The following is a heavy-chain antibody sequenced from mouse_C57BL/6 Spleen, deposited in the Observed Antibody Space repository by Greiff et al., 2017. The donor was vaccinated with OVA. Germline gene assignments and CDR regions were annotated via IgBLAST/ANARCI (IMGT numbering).Heavy chain of an antibody. D-gene: IGHD2-12*01. Sequence: EVQLVESGPELVKPGASVKISCKASGYSFTGYYMNWVKQSPEKSLEWIGEINPSTGGTTYNQKFKAKATLTVDKSSSTAYMQLKSLTSEDSAVYYCARNKVDYMNYYAMDYWGQGTSVTVSS. CDR1: GYSFTGYY. CDR2: INPSTGGT. CDR3: ARNKVDYMNYYAMDY. V-gene: IGHV1-42*01. J-gene: IGHJ4*01.